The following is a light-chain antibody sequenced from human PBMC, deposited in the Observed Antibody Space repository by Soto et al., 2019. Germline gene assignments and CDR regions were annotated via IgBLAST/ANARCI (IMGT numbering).Light chain of an antibody. CDR3: LLYYGAAMV. CDR1: TGPVTSDYY. Sequence: QTVVTQEPSLTVSPGGTVTLTCASSTGPVTSDYYPNWCQQKPGQAPRALIYSATKKHSWPPARFSGSLLGGKAALTLSGVQPEDEADYYSLLYYGAAMVFGGGTKLTVL. J-gene: IGLJ2*01. CDR2: SAT. V-gene: IGLV7-43*01.